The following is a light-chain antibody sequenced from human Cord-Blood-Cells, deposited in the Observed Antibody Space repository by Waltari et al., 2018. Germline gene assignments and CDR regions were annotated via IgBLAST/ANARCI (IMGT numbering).Light chain of an antibody. Sequence: EIVMTQPPATLSVSPGERATLSCRASQSVSSNLAWYQQKPGQAPRLLIYGASTRATGIPARFSGSGSWTEFTLTISSLQSEDFAVYYCQQYNNWPPTFGQGTKVEIK. CDR2: GAS. V-gene: IGKV3-15*01. J-gene: IGKJ1*01. CDR3: QQYNNWPPT. CDR1: QSVSSN.